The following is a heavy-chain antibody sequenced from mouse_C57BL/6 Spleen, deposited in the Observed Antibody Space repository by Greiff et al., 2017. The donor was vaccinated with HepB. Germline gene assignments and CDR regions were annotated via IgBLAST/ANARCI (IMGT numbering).Heavy chain of an antibody. V-gene: IGHV3-1*01. Sequence: EVQLQESGPGMVKPSQSLSLTCTVPGYSITSGYDWHWIRHFPGNKLEWMGYISYSGSTNYNPSLKSRISITHDTSKNHFFLKLNSVTPVDQATYYFASEVYYYGFAYCGQGTLVTVSA. D-gene: IGHD1-1*01. CDR3: ASEVYYYGFAY. J-gene: IGHJ3*01. CDR2: ISYSGST. CDR1: GYSITSGYD.